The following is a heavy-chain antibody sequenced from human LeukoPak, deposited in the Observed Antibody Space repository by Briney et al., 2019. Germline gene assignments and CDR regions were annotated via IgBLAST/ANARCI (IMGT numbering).Heavy chain of an antibody. CDR3: ARGETYYYDSSGYYPLID. J-gene: IGHJ4*02. CDR2: IYTIGGT. Sequence: PSETLSLTCTVSGGSIRNYYWSWIRQPPGKGLEWIGYIYTIGGTKYNPSLKSRITISVDTSKNQFSLKLSSVTAADTAVYYCARGETYYYDSSGYYPLIDWGQGTLVTVSS. D-gene: IGHD3-22*01. V-gene: IGHV4-4*09. CDR1: GGSIRNYY.